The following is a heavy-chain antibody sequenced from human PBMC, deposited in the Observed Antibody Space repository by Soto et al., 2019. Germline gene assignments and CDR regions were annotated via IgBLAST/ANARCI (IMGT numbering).Heavy chain of an antibody. D-gene: IGHD3-22*01. J-gene: IGHJ4*02. V-gene: IGHV4-31*03. CDR1: FGSFSSGGYY. Sequence: SETLSRTCNVSFGSFSSGGYYCSGIRLHPGNFLEWIGYIYYSGSTYYNPSLKSRVTISVDTSKNQFSLKLSSVTAADTAVYYCARAPFYHYDSSGYTAHFDYWGQGTLVTVSS. CDR3: ARAPFYHYDSSGYTAHFDY. CDR2: IYYSGST.